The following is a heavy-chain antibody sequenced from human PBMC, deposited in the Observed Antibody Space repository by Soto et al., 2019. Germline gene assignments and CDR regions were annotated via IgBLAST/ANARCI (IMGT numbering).Heavy chain of an antibody. D-gene: IGHD1-26*01. CDR1: GGSVSGYY. J-gene: IGHJ4*02. Sequence: PSETLSLPCACYGGSVSGYYWNWIRQPHGKGLEWIEEINHTGGTHYNPSLKSRVTISVDTSKNQFSLKLNSVTAADTAVYYCARCFSGNYPSRPEEQYYFDSWGQGTLVTVS. CDR3: ARCFSGNYPSRPEEQYYFDS. V-gene: IGHV4-34*01. CDR2: INHTGGT.